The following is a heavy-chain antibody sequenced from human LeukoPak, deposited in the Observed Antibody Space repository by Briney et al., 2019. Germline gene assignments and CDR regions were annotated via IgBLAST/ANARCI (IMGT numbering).Heavy chain of an antibody. D-gene: IGHD4-17*01. V-gene: IGHV3-23*01. CDR1: GFTFSNYA. Sequence: SGGSLRLSCAASGFTFSNYAMFWVRQAPGKGLEWVSAIRGYDGGLSTSYAGSVKGRFTISRDNSKNTLYLQMNSLRAEDTAVYYCAKDPNGDYLGAFDFWGQGTMVTVSS. CDR2: IRGYDGGLST. J-gene: IGHJ3*01. CDR3: AKDPNGDYLGAFDF.